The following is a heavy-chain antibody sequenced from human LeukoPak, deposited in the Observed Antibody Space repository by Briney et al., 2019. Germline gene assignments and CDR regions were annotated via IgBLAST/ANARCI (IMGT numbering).Heavy chain of an antibody. V-gene: IGHV1-18*01. CDR2: ISDHSRDG. J-gene: IGHJ3*02. Sequence: SVKVSCKASGYTFTNHGISWVRQAPGQGLEWVGWISDHSRDGHYAQKFQGRVTMTSDTSATTAYMELRSLRSDDTAVYYCARKNSGSKDDAFDIWGQGTMVTVSA. CDR3: ARKNSGSKDDAFDI. D-gene: IGHD3-10*01. CDR1: GYTFTNHG.